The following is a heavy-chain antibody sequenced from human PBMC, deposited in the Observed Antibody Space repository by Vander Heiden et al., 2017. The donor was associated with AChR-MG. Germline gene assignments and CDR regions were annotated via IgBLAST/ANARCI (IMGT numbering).Heavy chain of an antibody. CDR1: GFTFSSYA. V-gene: IGHV3-30-3*01. J-gene: IGHJ6*03. CDR3: ARDHIAAAGNYYYYYMDV. Sequence: QVQLVESGGGVVQPGRSLSLSCAASGFTFSSYAMHWVRQAPGKGLEWVAVISYDGSNKYYADSVKGRFTISRDNSKNTLYLQMNSLRAEDTAVYYCARDHIAAAGNYYYYYMDVWGKGTTVTVSS. D-gene: IGHD6-13*01. CDR2: ISYDGSNK.